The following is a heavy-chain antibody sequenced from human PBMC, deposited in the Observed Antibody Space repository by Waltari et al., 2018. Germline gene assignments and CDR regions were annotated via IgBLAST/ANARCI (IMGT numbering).Heavy chain of an antibody. Sequence: QLQLQESGPGLVKPSETLSLTCTVSGGSISSSSYYWGWIRQSPGKGLEWIGSIYYSGSTYHNPTLKRRVTISGDTSKNQFSLKLSSVTAADTAVYYCARHWKKSGYRFDPWGQGTLVTVSS. CDR3: ARHWKKSGYRFDP. CDR1: GGSISSSSYY. CDR2: IYYSGST. J-gene: IGHJ5*02. D-gene: IGHD5-12*01. V-gene: IGHV4-39*01.